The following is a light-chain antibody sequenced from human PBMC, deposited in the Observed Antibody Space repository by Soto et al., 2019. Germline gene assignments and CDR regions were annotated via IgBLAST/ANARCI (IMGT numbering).Light chain of an antibody. CDR2: DTS. V-gene: IGKV3-20*01. Sequence: VLTKSPGTLSLSPGEAATLSSRASLRLTNSFTAWSQHKPCQAPRHLIYDTSIRASGIPDRFSGSGSGTDFTLTIIRLEPEDFAVFYCQQYGTSEIIFGQGTRLEIK. CDR1: LRLTNSF. J-gene: IGKJ5*01. CDR3: QQYGTSEII.